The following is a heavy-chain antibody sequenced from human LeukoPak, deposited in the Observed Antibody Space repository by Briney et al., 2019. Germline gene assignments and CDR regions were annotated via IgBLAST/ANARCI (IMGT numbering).Heavy chain of an antibody. V-gene: IGHV3-48*01. CDR3: ARGRQSFDY. CDR1: GFSFSTYS. Sequence: PGGSLRLSCAASGFSFSTYSMNWVRQAPGKGLEWISYISSTTNTIYYADSVKGRFTISRDIAKNSLYLQMNSLRAEDTAVYFCARGRQSFDYWGQGTLVTVSS. CDR2: ISSTTNTI. J-gene: IGHJ4*02.